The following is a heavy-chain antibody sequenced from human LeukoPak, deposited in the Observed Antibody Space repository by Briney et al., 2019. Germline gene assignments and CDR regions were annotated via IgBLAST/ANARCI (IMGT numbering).Heavy chain of an antibody. Sequence: ASVRVSCKAFGYTFTSNYMHWVRQAPGQGPEWMGVISPSGGSTTYAQKFQGRVTLTRDMSTSTDYLELSSLRSEDTAVYYCARRSVYGYGYYWGQGTLVTVSS. V-gene: IGHV1-46*01. J-gene: IGHJ4*02. D-gene: IGHD5-18*01. CDR3: ARRSVYGYGYY. CDR1: GYTFTSNY. CDR2: ISPSGGST.